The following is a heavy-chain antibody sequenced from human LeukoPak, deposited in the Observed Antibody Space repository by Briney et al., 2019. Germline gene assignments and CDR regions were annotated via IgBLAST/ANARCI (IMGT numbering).Heavy chain of an antibody. CDR1: GGTFSSYA. Sequence: SVKVSCKASGGTFSSYAISWVRQAPGQGLEWMGGIIPIFGTANYAQKFQGRVTITADESTSTAYMELSSLRSEDTAVYYCARESGYGDFGLGDAFDIWGQGTMVTVSS. D-gene: IGHD4-17*01. J-gene: IGHJ3*02. V-gene: IGHV1-69*13. CDR3: ARESGYGDFGLGDAFDI. CDR2: IIPIFGTA.